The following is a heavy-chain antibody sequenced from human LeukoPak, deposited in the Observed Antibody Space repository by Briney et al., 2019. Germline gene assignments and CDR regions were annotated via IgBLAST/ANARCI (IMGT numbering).Heavy chain of an antibody. CDR2: IYSSGAT. CDR3: ARDPFRSSFDS. V-gene: IGHV4-4*07. J-gene: IGHJ4*02. D-gene: IGHD1-26*01. Sequence: SETLSLTCTVSGDSINNFYWNWIRQPAGKGPEWIGRIYSSGATHYNPSLKRRVTMSIDTSKTQFSLKLTSVTAADTAVYYCARDPFRSSFDSWGQGTLVTVSS. CDR1: GDSINNFY.